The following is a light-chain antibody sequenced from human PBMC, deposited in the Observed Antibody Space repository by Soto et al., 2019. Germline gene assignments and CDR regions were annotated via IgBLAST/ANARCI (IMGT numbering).Light chain of an antibody. CDR3: SSYSSSGTLV. CDR1: SSDVGGHNF. V-gene: IGLV2-14*01. CDR2: DVR. Sequence: QSALTQPASVSGSPGQSITISCTGTSSDVGGHNFVSWYQQHPGRAPKLMIYDVRNRPSGVSNRFSGSKSANTASLTISGLQAEDEADYYSSSYSSSGTLVFGGGTKLTVL. J-gene: IGLJ2*01.